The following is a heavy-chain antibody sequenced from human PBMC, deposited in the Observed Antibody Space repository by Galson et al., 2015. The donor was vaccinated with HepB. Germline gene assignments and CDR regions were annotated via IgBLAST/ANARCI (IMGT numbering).Heavy chain of an antibody. D-gene: IGHD2-15*01. Sequence: SLRLSCAASGFTFSSYWMHWVRQAPGKGLVWVSRINSDGSSTSYADSVKGRFTISRDNAKNTLYLQMNSLRAEDTAVYYCARDNVEAAPLDYWGQGTLVTVSS. CDR2: INSDGSST. V-gene: IGHV3-74*01. J-gene: IGHJ4*02. CDR1: GFTFSSYW. CDR3: ARDNVEAAPLDY.